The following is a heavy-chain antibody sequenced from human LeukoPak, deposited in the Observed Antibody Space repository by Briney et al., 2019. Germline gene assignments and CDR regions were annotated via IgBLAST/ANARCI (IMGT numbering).Heavy chain of an antibody. CDR3: ARDQGLLWFGELVDYYGMDV. V-gene: IGHV3-23*01. CDR2: ISGSGGST. J-gene: IGHJ6*02. CDR1: GFTFSSYA. D-gene: IGHD3-10*01. Sequence: GGSLRLSCAASGFTFSSYAMSWVRQAPGKGLEWVSAISGSGGSTYYADSVKGRFTISRDNSKNTLYLQMNSLRAEDTAVYYCARDQGLLWFGELVDYYGMDVWGQGTTVTVSS.